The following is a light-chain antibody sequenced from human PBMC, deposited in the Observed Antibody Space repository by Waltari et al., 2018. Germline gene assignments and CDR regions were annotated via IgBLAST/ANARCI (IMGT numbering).Light chain of an antibody. Sequence: EVLMTQSPATLSVSPGERATLSCRASQSVDNNLAWYQQKNGQAPRLLIYGASTRATGVPASLSGSASGTEFTLTISNLQSADFAVYFCQQYNNWPWTSGQGTRVEI. CDR3: QQYNNWPWT. CDR2: GAS. CDR1: QSVDNN. J-gene: IGKJ1*01. V-gene: IGKV3-15*01.